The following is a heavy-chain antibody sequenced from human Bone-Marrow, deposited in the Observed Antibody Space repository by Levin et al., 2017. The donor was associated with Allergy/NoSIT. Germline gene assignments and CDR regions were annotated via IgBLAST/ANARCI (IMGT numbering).Heavy chain of an antibody. CDR2: MNPNSGNT. CDR1: GYTFTSYD. V-gene: IGHV1-8*01. CDR3: AGHDVGYYDSSGYYGAFDI. Sequence: GESLKISCKASGYTFTSYDINWVRQATGQGLEWMGWMNPNSGNTGYAQKFQGRVTMTRNTSISTAYMELSSLRSEDTAVYYCAGHDVGYYDSSGYYGAFDIWGQGTMVTVSS. J-gene: IGHJ3*02. D-gene: IGHD3-22*01.